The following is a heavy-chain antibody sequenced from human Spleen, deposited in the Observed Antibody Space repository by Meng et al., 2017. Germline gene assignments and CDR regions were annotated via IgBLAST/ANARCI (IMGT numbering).Heavy chain of an antibody. J-gene: IGHJ4*02. Sequence: GQQKQGAVGVLKPAAPLPSPCVVVGGSLSVYYWGWIRQPPGKGLEWIGDVHHRGSTNSNPSLKSRVTISVDTSKNQFSLNLSSVTAADTAVYYCARALPPTVAVLHYWGRERWSPSPQ. CDR1: GGSLSVYY. CDR2: VHHRGST. CDR3: ARALPPTVAVLHY. V-gene: IGHV4-34*02. D-gene: IGHD4-23*01.